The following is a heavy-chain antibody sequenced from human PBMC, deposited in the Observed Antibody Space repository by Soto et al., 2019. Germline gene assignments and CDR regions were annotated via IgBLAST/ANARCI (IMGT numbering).Heavy chain of an antibody. CDR1: GFTFSSYA. CDR2: ISYDGSNK. D-gene: IGHD6-6*01. J-gene: IGHJ4*02. V-gene: IGHV3-30-3*01. Sequence: GGSLGLSCAASGFTFSSYAMHWVRQAPGKGLEWVAVISYDGSNKYYADSVKGRFTISRDNSKNTLYLQMNSLRAEDTAVYYCAREYSSSSYFDYGGQGPLVTASS. CDR3: AREYSSSSYFDY.